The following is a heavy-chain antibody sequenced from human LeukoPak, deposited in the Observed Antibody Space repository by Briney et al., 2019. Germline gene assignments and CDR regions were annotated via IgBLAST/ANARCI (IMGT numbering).Heavy chain of an antibody. V-gene: IGHV3-53*01. J-gene: IGHJ4*02. CDR2: TYSGGST. Sequence: GGSLRLSCAASGFTVSSNYMSWVRQAPGKGLEWVSVTYSGGSTYYADSVKGRFTISRDNSKNTLYLQMNSLRAEDTAVYYCARNGQFGVVDYWGQGTLVTVSS. CDR1: GFTVSSNY. D-gene: IGHD3-3*01. CDR3: ARNGQFGVVDY.